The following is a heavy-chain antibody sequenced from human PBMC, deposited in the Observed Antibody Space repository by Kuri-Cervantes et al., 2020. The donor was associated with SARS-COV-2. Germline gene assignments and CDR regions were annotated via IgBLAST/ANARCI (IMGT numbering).Heavy chain of an antibody. D-gene: IGHD1-26*01. CDR2: IIPILGTA. CDR3: ARMSLLQNDAFDI. V-gene: IGHV1-69*04. Sequence: SVKVSCKASGGTFSSYDIRWVRQAPGQGLEWMGRIIPILGTANYAQKFQGRVTITADKSTSTAYMELSSLRSEDTAVYYCARMSLLQNDAFDIWGQGTMVTVSS. J-gene: IGHJ3*02. CDR1: GGTFSSYD.